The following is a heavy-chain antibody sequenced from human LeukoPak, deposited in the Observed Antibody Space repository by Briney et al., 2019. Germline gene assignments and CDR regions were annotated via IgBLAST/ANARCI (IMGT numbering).Heavy chain of an antibody. V-gene: IGHV4-39*07. CDR1: GGSISTSNYY. CDR3: TREWESTVYAY. J-gene: IGHJ4*02. CDR2: IFYSGST. D-gene: IGHD4-17*01. Sequence: SETLSLTCTVSGGSISTSNYYWGWIRQPPGKGLEWIGNIFYSGSTYYSPSLKSRVTISLDTSRNQFSLKLSSVTATDTAVYYCTREWESTVYAYWGQGTLVTVSS.